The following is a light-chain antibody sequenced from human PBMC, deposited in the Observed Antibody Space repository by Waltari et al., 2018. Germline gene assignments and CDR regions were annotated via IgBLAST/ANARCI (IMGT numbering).Light chain of an antibody. CDR1: SSDVGSYNY. CDR3: SSYTPTSILV. J-gene: IGLJ2*01. Sequence: QSALTQPASVSGSPGQSLTLSCSGTSSDVGSYNYVSWYQQHPGTPPKLLIYDVTKPPSWVSGRFCGAKSANTASLTISGLQPEDEADYFCSSYTPTSILVFGGGTKLTV. V-gene: IGLV2-14*03. CDR2: DVT.